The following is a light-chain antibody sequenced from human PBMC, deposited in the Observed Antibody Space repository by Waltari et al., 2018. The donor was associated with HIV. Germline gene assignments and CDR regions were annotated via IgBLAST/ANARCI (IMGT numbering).Light chain of an antibody. CDR1: AGVVTGGHC. CDR2: DSN. Sequence: VVTREASLTVSPGGTVALSRAPRAGVVTGGHCTYWFQVRPGQAPKTLIFDSNNRYSWTPARFAGSCLGGKAALTLTGALPEDEADYYCLLSYGGDLVFGGGTKLTVL. V-gene: IGLV7-46*01. J-gene: IGLJ2*01. CDR3: LLSYGGDLV.